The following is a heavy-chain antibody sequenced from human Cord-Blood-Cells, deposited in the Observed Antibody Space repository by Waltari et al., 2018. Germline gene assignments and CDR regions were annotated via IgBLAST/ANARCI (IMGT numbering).Heavy chain of an antibody. J-gene: IGHJ4*02. D-gene: IGHD3-3*01. CDR1: GYTFTGYY. CDR2: INPNSGGT. V-gene: IGHV1-2*02. CDR3: ARRGVGVFGVVTLVDY. Sequence: QVQLVQSGAEVKKPGASVKVSCTASGYTFTGYYMHWVRQAPGQGLEWMGWINPNSGGTNYAQKFQGRVTMTRDTSISTAYMELSRLRSDDTAVYYCARRGVGVFGVVTLVDYWGQGTLVTVSS.